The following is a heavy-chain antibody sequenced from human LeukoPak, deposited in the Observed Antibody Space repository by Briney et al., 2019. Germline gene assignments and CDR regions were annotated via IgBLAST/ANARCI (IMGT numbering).Heavy chain of an antibody. Sequence: SETPSLTCTVSGGSISSYYWSWIRQPPGKGLEWIGNIYYSGSTNYNPSLKSRVTISVDTSKNQFSLKLNSVTAADTAVYYCARGGTGYFDYWGQGTLVTVSS. CDR3: ARGGTGYFDY. CDR1: GGSISSYY. CDR2: IYYSGST. D-gene: IGHD1-1*01. V-gene: IGHV4-59*01. J-gene: IGHJ4*02.